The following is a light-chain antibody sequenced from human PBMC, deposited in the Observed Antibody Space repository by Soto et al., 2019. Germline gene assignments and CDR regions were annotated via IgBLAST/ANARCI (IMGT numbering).Light chain of an antibody. CDR1: QSVSSN. CDR3: QQYNNWPRT. V-gene: IGKV3-15*01. CDR2: GAS. Sequence: EIVMTQSPATLSVSPGERATLSCRASQSVSSNLAWYQQKPGQAPRLLIYGASTRAIGVPARFSGSGSGTEFTLTISSLQSEDFAVYYCQQYNNWPRTFGQGTKVEIK. J-gene: IGKJ1*01.